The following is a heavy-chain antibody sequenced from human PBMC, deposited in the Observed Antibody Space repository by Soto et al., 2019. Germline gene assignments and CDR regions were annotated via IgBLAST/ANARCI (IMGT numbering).Heavy chain of an antibody. V-gene: IGHV2-5*02. D-gene: IGHD7-27*01. J-gene: IGHJ4*02. CDR2: IYWDDDK. CDR3: AYRPSLDWGHFDS. CDR1: GFSLSTTGVG. Sequence: QITLKESGPTLVKPTQTLTLTCTFSGFSLSTTGVGVGWIRQPPGKALECLALIYWDDDKRYSPSLRNRLTIPTDTSKNQVVLTMTHLHPVDTGTYYCAYRPSLDWGHFDSWGQGTLVTVSS.